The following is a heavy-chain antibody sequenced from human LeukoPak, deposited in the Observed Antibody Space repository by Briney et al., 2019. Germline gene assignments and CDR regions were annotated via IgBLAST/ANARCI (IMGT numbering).Heavy chain of an antibody. Sequence: GGPLRLSCAASGFTFTSYWMHWVRQAPGKGLVGVSRINSDGSSTTYADSVKGRFTISSDNAKNTLYLRMNSLRAEDTAVYYCARESNNRGAFDIWGQGTMVTVSP. J-gene: IGHJ3*02. V-gene: IGHV3-74*01. CDR3: ARESNNRGAFDI. D-gene: IGHD1-14*01. CDR1: GFTFTSYW. CDR2: INSDGSST.